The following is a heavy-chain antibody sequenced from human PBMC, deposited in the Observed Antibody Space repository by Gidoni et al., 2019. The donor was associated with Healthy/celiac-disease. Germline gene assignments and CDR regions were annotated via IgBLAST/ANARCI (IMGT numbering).Heavy chain of an antibody. CDR2: ICPGDSDT. J-gene: IGHJ5*02. Sequence: EVQRVQSGAEVKKHGAAPKISCKGSGYSFTSYWSGWVRQMPGKGLEWMGSICPGDSDTRYSPSFQGQVTSSADKSISTAYLQWSSLKASDTAMYYCARGTYGSGWNPWGQGTLVTVSS. CDR1: GYSFTSYW. D-gene: IGHD3-10*01. CDR3: ARGTYGSGWNP. V-gene: IGHV5-51*01.